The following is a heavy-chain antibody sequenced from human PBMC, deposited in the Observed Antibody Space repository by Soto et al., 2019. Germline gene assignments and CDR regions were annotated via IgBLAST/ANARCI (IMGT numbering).Heavy chain of an antibody. Sequence: PGGSLRLSCVASGFSFSNYGMHWVRQAPGKGLEWVALVSSDGNNKYYADSVKGRFTISRDNSKNTVYLQVDSLRLDDTAIYYCAKDRVIQLLPIWPDPWGQGTLVTSPQ. D-gene: IGHD2-2*01. J-gene: IGHJ5*02. CDR2: VSSDGNNK. CDR3: AKDRVIQLLPIWPDP. V-gene: IGHV3-30*18. CDR1: GFSFSNYG.